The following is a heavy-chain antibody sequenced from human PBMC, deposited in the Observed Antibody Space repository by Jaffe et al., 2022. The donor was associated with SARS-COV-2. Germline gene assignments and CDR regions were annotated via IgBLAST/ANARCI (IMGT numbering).Heavy chain of an antibody. J-gene: IGHJ6*02. CDR2: IWYDGSNK. CDR1: GFTFSSYG. V-gene: IGHV3-33*01. Sequence: QVQLVESGGGVVQPGRSLRLSCAASGFTFSSYGMHWVRQAPGKGLEWVAVIWYDGSNKYYADSVKGRFTISRDNSKNTLYLQMNSLRAEDTAVYYCARDSPKLVYGMDVWGQGTTVTVSS. D-gene: IGHD6-6*01. CDR3: ARDSPKLVYGMDV.